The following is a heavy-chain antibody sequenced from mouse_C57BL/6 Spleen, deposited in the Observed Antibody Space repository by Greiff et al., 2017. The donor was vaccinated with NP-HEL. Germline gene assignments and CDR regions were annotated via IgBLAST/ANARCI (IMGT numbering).Heavy chain of an antibody. CDR1: GYAFSSYW. J-gene: IGHJ2*01. CDR2: IYPGDGDT. V-gene: IGHV1-80*01. CDR3: ERRNYYLSSSGY. Sequence: QVQLQQSGAELVKPGASVKISCKASGYAFSSYWMHWVKQRPGKGLEWIGQIYPGDGDTNYNGKLKGKATLTADKSSSTAYMQLSSLTSEDAAVYFCERRNYYLSSSGYWGQGTTLTVSS. D-gene: IGHD1-1*01.